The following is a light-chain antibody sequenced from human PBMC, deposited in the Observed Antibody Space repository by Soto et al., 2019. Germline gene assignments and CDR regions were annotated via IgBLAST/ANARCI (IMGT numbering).Light chain of an antibody. Sequence: QLVLTQSPSASASLGASVKHTCTLSSGHSSYAIAWHQQQPEKGPRYLMKLNSDGSHSKGDGIPDRFSGSSSGAERYLTISSLQSEDEADYYCQTWGTGPFVFGTGTKLTVL. CDR1: SGHSSYA. CDR2: LNSDGSH. V-gene: IGLV4-69*01. J-gene: IGLJ1*01. CDR3: QTWGTGPFV.